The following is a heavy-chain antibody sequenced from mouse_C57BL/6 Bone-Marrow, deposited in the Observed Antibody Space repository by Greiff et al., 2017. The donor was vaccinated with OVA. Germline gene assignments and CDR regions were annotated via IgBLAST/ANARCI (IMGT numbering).Heavy chain of an antibody. CDR1: GYTFTSYW. V-gene: IGHV1-69*01. D-gene: IGHD1-1*01. J-gene: IGHJ1*03. Sequence: QVQLQQPGAELVMPGASVKLSCKASGYTFTSYWMHWVKQRPGQGLEWIGEIDPSDSYTNYNQKFKGKATLTVDTSSSTAYMQLSSLTSEDSAVYYCARFYFYWYFDVWGTGTTVTVSS. CDR2: IDPSDSYT. CDR3: ARFYFYWYFDV.